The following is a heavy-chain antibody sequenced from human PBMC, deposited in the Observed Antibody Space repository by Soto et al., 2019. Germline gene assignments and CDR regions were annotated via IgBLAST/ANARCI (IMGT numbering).Heavy chain of an antibody. D-gene: IGHD1-7*01. CDR1: GYTFTSYG. Sequence: ASVKVSCKASGYTFTSYGISWVRQAPGQGLEWMGWISAYNGNTNYAQKLQGRVTMTTDTSTSTAYMELRSLRSDDTAVYYCARDFPRTGTTVYYYYGMDVWGQGTTVTVSS. CDR3: ARDFPRTGTTVYYYYGMDV. CDR2: ISAYNGNT. J-gene: IGHJ6*02. V-gene: IGHV1-18*01.